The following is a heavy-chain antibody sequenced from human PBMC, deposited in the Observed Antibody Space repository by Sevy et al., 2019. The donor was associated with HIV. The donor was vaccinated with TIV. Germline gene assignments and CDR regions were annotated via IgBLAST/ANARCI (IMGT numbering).Heavy chain of an antibody. Sequence: GGSLRLSCAASGFTFSYYAFHWVRQAPGKGLEWVALISYDGPNKHYADSVRGRFTISRDNSRNTLYLQMDRLRAEDTAVYYCARDFCEFGDHWGFDFWGQGTLVTVSS. CDR1: GFTFSYYA. D-gene: IGHD7-27*01. CDR2: ISYDGPNK. J-gene: IGHJ4*02. V-gene: IGHV3-30-3*01. CDR3: ARDFCEFGDHWGFDF.